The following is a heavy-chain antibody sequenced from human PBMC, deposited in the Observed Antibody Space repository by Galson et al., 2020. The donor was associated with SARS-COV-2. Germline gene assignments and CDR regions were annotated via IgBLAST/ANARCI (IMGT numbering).Heavy chain of an antibody. CDR3: ARDEWFGGCGGK. Sequence: GESLKISCAGSGFTFGDFWMSWVRQASGRGLEWVANIKHDGSEKEYVDSVKGRFTISRDNAKNLLYLEMRSLRAEDTAVYYCARDEWFGGCGGKWGQGTLVTVSS. J-gene: IGHJ4*02. CDR2: IKHDGSEK. D-gene: IGHD3-10*01. CDR1: GFTFGDFW. V-gene: IGHV3-7*05.